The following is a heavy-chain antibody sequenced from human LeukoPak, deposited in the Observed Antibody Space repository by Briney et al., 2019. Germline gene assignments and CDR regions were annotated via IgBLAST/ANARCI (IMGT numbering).Heavy chain of an antibody. J-gene: IGHJ3*02. D-gene: IGHD1-26*01. V-gene: IGHV3-30-3*01. CDR2: ISYDGSNK. CDR1: GFTFSSYA. Sequence: PGGSLGLSCAASGFTFSSYAMHWVRQAPGKGLEWVAVISYDGSNKYYADSVKGRFTISRDNSKNTLYLQMNSLRAEDTAVYYCAKALFPYSGSYSDAFDIWGQGTMVTVSS. CDR3: AKALFPYSGSYSDAFDI.